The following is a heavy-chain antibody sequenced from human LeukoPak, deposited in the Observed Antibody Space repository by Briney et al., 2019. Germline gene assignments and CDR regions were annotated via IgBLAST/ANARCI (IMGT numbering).Heavy chain of an antibody. V-gene: IGHV1-69*05. Sequence: SVKVSCKACGGTFSSHAISWVRQAPGQGLEWMGRIIPIFGTANYAQKFQGRVTITTDESTSTAYMELSSLRSEDTAVYYCARDKSITMIVNRFDPWGQGTLVTVSS. CDR3: ARDKSITMIVNRFDP. J-gene: IGHJ5*02. D-gene: IGHD3-22*01. CDR1: GGTFSSHA. CDR2: IIPIFGTA.